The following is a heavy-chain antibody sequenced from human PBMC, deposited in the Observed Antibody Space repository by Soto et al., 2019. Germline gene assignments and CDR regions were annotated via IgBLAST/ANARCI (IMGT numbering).Heavy chain of an antibody. D-gene: IGHD2-2*01. CDR3: ARGWEMPAATFDS. J-gene: IGHJ4*02. CDR2: MNPNSGNT. Sequence: QVQLVQSGAEVKKPGTSVKVSCKTSGYTFTTYDINWVRQATGQGLEWMGWMNPNSGNTGYAQKLQGRVTMTTDTSISTAYMELSSLTSEDTAVYFCARGWEMPAATFDSWGQGILVTVSS. CDR1: GYTFTTYD. V-gene: IGHV1-8*01.